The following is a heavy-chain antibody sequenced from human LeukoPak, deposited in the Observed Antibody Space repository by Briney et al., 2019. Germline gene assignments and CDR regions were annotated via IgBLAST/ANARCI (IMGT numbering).Heavy chain of an antibody. Sequence: GGSLRLSCAASGFTFSSYAMSWVRQAPGKGLEWVSSISSSSSYIYYADSVKGRFTISRDNAKNSLYLQMNSLRAEDTAVYYCARAMISGSVYYYYGMDVWGQGTTVTVSS. V-gene: IGHV3-21*01. CDR1: GFTFSSYA. D-gene: IGHD3-16*01. CDR2: ISSSSSYI. CDR3: ARAMISGSVYYYYGMDV. J-gene: IGHJ6*02.